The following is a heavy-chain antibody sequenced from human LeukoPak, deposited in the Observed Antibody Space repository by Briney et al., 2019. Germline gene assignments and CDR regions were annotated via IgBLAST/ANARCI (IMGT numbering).Heavy chain of an antibody. CDR2: IYSSGST. J-gene: IGHJ3*02. CDR3: ARQGSGGGAFDI. CDR1: GGSISSYY. Sequence: PSETLSLTCIVSGGSISSYYWSWIRQPPGKGLEWIGYIYSSGSTNSNPSLKSRVTISVDTSKSQFSLKMTSVTAADTAVYYCARQGSGGGAFDIWGQGTMVTVSS. V-gene: IGHV4-59*08. D-gene: IGHD3-16*01.